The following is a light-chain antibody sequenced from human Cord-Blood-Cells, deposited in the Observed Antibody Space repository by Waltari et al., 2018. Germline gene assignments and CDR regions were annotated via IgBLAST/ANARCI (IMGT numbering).Light chain of an antibody. J-gene: IGLJ1*01. CDR3: CSYAGSSTCDV. CDR1: SSDVGSYNL. Sequence: QSALTQPASVSGSPGQSITISCTGTSSDVGSYNLVSWYQQHPGKAPKLMIYEVSKRPSGFSNRFSDAKSGNTAYLTSSGLQAEDEADYYCCSYAGSSTCDVFGTGTKVTVL. CDR2: EVS. V-gene: IGLV2-23*02.